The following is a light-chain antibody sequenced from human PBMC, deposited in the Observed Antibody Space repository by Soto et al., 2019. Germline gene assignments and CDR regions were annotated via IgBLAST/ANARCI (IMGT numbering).Light chain of an antibody. CDR2: GAS. V-gene: IGKV3-20*01. Sequence: ENVLTQSPGTLSLSPGERATLSCRASQSVSSTYLAWYQQKPGQAPRLLIYGASSRATGIPDRFSGSGSGTDFTLTISRLEPADFAVYYCQPSGGSPGITFGQGTRLVIK. CDR3: QPSGGSPGIT. J-gene: IGKJ5*01. CDR1: QSVSSTY.